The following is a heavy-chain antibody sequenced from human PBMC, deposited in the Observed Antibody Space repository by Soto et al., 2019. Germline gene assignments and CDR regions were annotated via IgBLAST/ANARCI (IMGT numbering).Heavy chain of an antibody. D-gene: IGHD5-12*01. CDR1: GCSFSSYG. V-gene: IGHV3-30*18. J-gene: IGHJ6*01. CDR3: PKGEFTIVAKGPDD. Sequence: SWVSLRRSCAAAGCSFSSYGRHWVRQAPVKGLDLVAVISYDGGNKYYAHSVQGLFTISKHNSNNAVYLQMHRVRAEPTDAYYCPKGEFTIVAKGPDDWGPGTTLTASS. CDR2: ISYDGGNK.